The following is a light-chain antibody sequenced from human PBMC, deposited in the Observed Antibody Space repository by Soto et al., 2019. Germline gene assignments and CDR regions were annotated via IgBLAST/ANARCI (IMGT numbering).Light chain of an antibody. J-gene: IGLJ3*02. Sequence: QPVLTQPPSVSGAPGQRVTISCTGSSSNIGAGYDVHWYQQFPGTAPKLLIYGNSNRPSGVPDRFSGSKSGTSASLAITGLQTEDEADYYCQSFDSSLSWVFGGGTKVTVL. V-gene: IGLV1-40*01. CDR2: GNS. CDR3: QSFDSSLSWV. CDR1: SSNIGAGYD.